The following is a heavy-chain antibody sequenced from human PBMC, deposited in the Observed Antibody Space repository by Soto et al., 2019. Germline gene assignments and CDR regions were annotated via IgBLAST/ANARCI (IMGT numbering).Heavy chain of an antibody. CDR2: IWHDGSNK. D-gene: IGHD6-19*01. CDR1: GFTFRNYG. V-gene: IGHV3-33*01. Sequence: QVQLVESGGGVVQPGRSLRLSCAASGFTFRNYGMNWVRQAPGKGLEWVAVIWHDGSNKYYADSVKGRFAISRENSKNTLYLQMNSLRAEDTATYYCARAPTGMYSSTGGYFDYWGQGTLVTVSS. CDR3: ARAPTGMYSSTGGYFDY. J-gene: IGHJ4*02.